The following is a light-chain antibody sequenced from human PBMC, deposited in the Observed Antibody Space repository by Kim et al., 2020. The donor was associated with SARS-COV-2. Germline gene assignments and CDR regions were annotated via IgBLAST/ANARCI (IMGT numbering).Light chain of an antibody. Sequence: EIVMTQSPATLSVSPGERATLSCRASQSLRSSLAWYQQKAGQAPRLLIYGASIRATGVPARFSGSGSGAEFTLTISSLQSEDFAVYYCQQYSDWPTTFGQGTKLEI. J-gene: IGKJ2*01. CDR2: GAS. V-gene: IGKV3-15*01. CDR3: QQYSDWPTT. CDR1: QSLRSS.